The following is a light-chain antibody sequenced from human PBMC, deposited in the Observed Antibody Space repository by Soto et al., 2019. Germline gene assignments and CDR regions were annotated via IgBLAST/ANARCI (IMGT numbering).Light chain of an antibody. J-gene: IGLJ2*01. V-gene: IGLV1-44*01. CDR3: AGWDDRLDGVV. Sequence: QSVLTQPPSASGTPGQSVTISCSGSSSNIGDNTVNWYQQLPGTAPKLLIYSNDQRSSGVPDRFSGSKSGTSASLAISGLQAEDEADYYCAGWDDRLDGVVFRGGTKLTVL. CDR1: SSNIGDNT. CDR2: SND.